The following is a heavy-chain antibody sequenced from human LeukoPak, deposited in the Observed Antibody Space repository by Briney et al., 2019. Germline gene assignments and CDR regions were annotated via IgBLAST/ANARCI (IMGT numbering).Heavy chain of an antibody. CDR2: ISYDGSNK. Sequence: PGGSLSLSCAASGLTFSSYGMHWVRQAPGRGLEGVAVISYDGSNKYYADSVKGRFTISRDNSKNTLYLQMNSLRAEDTAVYYCAKDIDDSSGYYHGGFDYWGQGTVVTVSS. J-gene: IGHJ4*02. CDR3: AKDIDDSSGYYHGGFDY. CDR1: GLTFSSYG. D-gene: IGHD3-22*01. V-gene: IGHV3-30*18.